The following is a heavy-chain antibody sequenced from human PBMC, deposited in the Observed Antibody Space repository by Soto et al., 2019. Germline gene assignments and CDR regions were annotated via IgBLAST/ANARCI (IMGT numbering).Heavy chain of an antibody. CDR1: GYTFTSYA. J-gene: IGHJ4*02. D-gene: IGHD3-10*01. CDR2: INAGNGNT. Sequence: QVQLVQSGAEVKKPGASVKVSCKASGYTFTSYAMHWVRQAPGQRLEWMGWINAGNGNTKYSQKFQGRVTITRDTSARTAYMELSSLRSEDTAVYYWARDGATMVRGAPVMMDYWGQGTLVTVSS. CDR3: ARDGATMVRGAPVMMDY. V-gene: IGHV1-3*01.